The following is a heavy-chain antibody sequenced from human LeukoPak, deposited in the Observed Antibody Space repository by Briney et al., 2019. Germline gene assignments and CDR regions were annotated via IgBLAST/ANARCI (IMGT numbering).Heavy chain of an antibody. V-gene: IGHV3-74*01. CDR2: ISSDESIT. CDR1: GFTFSSHW. D-gene: IGHD6-6*01. J-gene: IGHJ4*02. CDR3: VRSSSSVRGDY. Sequence: VGSLRLSCAASGFTFSSHWMHWVRQVPGKGLVWVSRISSDESITTYADSVKGRFTISRDNAKNTLYLQMNSLRAEDTAVYYCVRSSSSVRGDYWGQGTLVTVST.